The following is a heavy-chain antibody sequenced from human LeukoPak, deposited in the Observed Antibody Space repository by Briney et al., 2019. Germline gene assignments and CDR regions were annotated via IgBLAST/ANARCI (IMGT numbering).Heavy chain of an antibody. Sequence: GGSLRLSCAASGFTFSSYWMSWVRQAPGKGLEWVANIKQDGSEKYYVDSVKGQFTISRDNAKNSLYLQMNSLGAEDTAVYYCARVYYYGSGSYLTDAFDIWGQGTMVTVSS. CDR2: IKQDGSEK. CDR3: ARVYYYGSGSYLTDAFDI. V-gene: IGHV3-7*01. D-gene: IGHD3-10*01. J-gene: IGHJ3*02. CDR1: GFTFSSYW.